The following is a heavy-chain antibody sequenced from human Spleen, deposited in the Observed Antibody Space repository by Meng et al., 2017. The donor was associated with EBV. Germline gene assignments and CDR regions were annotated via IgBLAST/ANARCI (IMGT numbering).Heavy chain of an antibody. CDR2: ISVDNGKT. J-gene: IGHJ4*02. D-gene: IGHD5-18*01. CDR3: ASRSLDTAMDS. CDR1: RYTFSTDG. V-gene: IGHV1-18*01. Sequence: QVHVLQSEAEVKNTGASVKVSCKPPRYTFSTDGSSWVRQAPGQGLEWMGWISVDNGKTNYAQHLQDRVSMSTDTSTSTAYMELRSLRSDDTAVYYCASRSLDTAMDSWGQGTLVTVSS.